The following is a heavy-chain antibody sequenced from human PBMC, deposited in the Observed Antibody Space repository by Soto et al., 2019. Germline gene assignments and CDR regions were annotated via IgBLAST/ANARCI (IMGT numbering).Heavy chain of an antibody. Sequence: GDSVKGSCKASGYTFTSYGISWVRQAPGQGLEWMGWISAYNGNTNYAQKLQGRVTMTTDTSTSTAYMELRSLRSDDTAVYYCATQQLAHACMDVWGKGTTVSVSS. CDR3: ATQQLAHACMDV. CDR1: GYTFTSYG. CDR2: ISAYNGNT. D-gene: IGHD6-13*01. V-gene: IGHV1-18*01. J-gene: IGHJ6*03.